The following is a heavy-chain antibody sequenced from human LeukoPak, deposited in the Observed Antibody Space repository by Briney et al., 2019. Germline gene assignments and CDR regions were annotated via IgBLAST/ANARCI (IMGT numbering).Heavy chain of an antibody. CDR2: IIPIFGTA. Sequence: ASVKVSCTASGGTFSSYAISWVRQAPGQGLEWMGGIIPIFGTANYAQKFQGRVTITADESTSTAYMELSSLRSEDTAVYYCARAKAGRGFWSGYYQDYYFDYWGQGTLVTVSS. D-gene: IGHD3-3*01. V-gene: IGHV1-69*01. CDR3: ARAKAGRGFWSGYYQDYYFDY. CDR1: GGTFSSYA. J-gene: IGHJ4*02.